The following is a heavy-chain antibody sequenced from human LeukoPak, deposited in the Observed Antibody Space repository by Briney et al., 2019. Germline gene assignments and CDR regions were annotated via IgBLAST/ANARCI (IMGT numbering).Heavy chain of an antibody. CDR1: GGSISSGGYY. CDR3: ARWLGGIYYGSGTPQRFDP. CDR2: IYYSGST. D-gene: IGHD3-10*01. J-gene: IGHJ5*02. Sequence: SETLSLTCTVSGGSISSGGYYWSWIRQHPGTGLEWIGYIYYSGSTYYNPSLKSRVTISVDTSKNQFSLKLSSVTAADTAVYYCARWLGGIYYGSGTPQRFDPWGQGTLVTVSS. V-gene: IGHV4-31*03.